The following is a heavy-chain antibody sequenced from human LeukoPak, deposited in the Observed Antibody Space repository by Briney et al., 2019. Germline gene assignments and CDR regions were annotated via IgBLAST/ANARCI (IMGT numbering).Heavy chain of an antibody. J-gene: IGHJ4*02. CDR1: GVTFSDYS. D-gene: IGHD5-18*01. Sequence: GGSLRLSCAASGVTFSDYSMSWIRQAPGKGLEWVSYISSSSSFTNYAHSVKGRVTISRDNAKNSLYLQMNSLRAEDTAVYYCGRALQLWFYDYWGQGTLVTVSS. CDR3: GRALQLWFYDY. V-gene: IGHV3-11*06. CDR2: ISSSSSFT.